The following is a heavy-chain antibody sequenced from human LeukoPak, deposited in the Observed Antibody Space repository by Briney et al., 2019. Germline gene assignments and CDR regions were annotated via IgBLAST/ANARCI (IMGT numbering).Heavy chain of an antibody. CDR1: GFTFSGYG. V-gene: IGHV3-33*03. CDR2: IWYDGSDK. Sequence: PGRSLRLSCAASGFTFSGYGMHWVRQAPGKGLEWVAVIWYDGSDKYYADSVKGRFTISRDNSRKTVFLQMNSLTPEDAATYYCTKDSQGSYDGFWYGTYGMDVWGQGTTVTVSS. J-gene: IGHJ6*02. D-gene: IGHD3-16*01. CDR3: TKDSQGSYDGFWYGTYGMDV.